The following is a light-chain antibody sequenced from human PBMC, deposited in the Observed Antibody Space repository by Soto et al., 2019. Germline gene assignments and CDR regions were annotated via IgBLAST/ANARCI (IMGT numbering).Light chain of an antibody. CDR2: EVS. CDR1: SSDVGLYNY. V-gene: IGLV2-14*01. CDR3: SSYTSSSTYV. Sequence: QSALTQPASVSGSPGQWITISCTGTSSDVGLYNYFSWYQQHPGKAPKVMISEVSNRASGVANRFSGYKSGNTASLTTSGLQAEDEANYYCSSYTSSSTYVFGTGTKLTVL. J-gene: IGLJ1*01.